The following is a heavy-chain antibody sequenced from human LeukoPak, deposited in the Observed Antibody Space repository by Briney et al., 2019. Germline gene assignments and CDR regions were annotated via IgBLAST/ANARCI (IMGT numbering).Heavy chain of an antibody. CDR1: GFTFSSHS. Sequence: GGSLRLSCAASGFTFSSHSMNWVRQAPGKGLEWVSYISRSSSMIHYPDSVKGRFTISRDNAKDSLYLQMNSLRDENTAVYYCARDAPGGGVYFDYWGQGALVTVSS. CDR3: ARDAPGGGVYFDY. D-gene: IGHD3-16*01. J-gene: IGHJ4*02. CDR2: ISRSSSMI. V-gene: IGHV3-48*02.